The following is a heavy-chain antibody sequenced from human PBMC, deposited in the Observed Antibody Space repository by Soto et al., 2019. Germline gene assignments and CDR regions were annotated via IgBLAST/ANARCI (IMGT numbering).Heavy chain of an antibody. V-gene: IGHV4-59*02. CDR1: GDSVNSYY. D-gene: IGHD2-15*01. CDR3: ARAEKSGSHYFDY. J-gene: IGHJ4*02. CDR2: VYYSGST. Sequence: SETLSLTCTVTGDSVNSYYWSWMRQPPGKGLECMGYVYYSGSTNYNPSLKSRVTISVDTSKNQISLRLKSVTAADTAVYYCARAEKSGSHYFDYWGQGSMVTVSS.